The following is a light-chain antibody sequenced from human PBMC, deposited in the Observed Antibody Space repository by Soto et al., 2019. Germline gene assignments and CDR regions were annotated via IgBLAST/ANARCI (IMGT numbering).Light chain of an antibody. CDR1: SSNIGGNS. CDR3: GSWDSSLSAYV. CDR2: DDN. J-gene: IGLJ1*01. Sequence: VLSHPPSVSSAPGQKVTISCSGSSSNIGGNSVSWYQQLPGTAPKLLIYDDNKRPSGIPDRFSGSKSGTSATLGITGFQTGDEADYYCGSWDSSLSAYVFGTGTKVTVL. V-gene: IGLV1-51*01.